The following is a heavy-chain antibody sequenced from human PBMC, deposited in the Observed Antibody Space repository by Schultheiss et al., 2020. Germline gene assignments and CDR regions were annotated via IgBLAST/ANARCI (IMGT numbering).Heavy chain of an antibody. CDR3: ARDRRIAVAGTRWFDP. CDR2: IYYSGST. J-gene: IGHJ5*02. Sequence: SETLSLTCTVSGGSISSGGYYWSWIRQHPGKGLEWIGYIYYSGSTYYNPSLKSRVTISVDTSKNQFSLKLSSVTAADTAVYYCARDRRIAVAGTRWFDPWGQGTLVTVAS. V-gene: IGHV4-31*03. D-gene: IGHD6-19*01. CDR1: GGSISSGGYY.